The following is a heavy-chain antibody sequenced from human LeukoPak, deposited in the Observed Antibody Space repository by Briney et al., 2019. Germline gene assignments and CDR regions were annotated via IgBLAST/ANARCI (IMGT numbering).Heavy chain of an antibody. CDR1: GGSISSYY. CDR3: ASSGRYSDFDF. CDR2: IYSSGTT. V-gene: IGHV4-4*08. D-gene: IGHD6-19*01. J-gene: IGHJ4*02. Sequence: SETLSLTCIVSGGSISSYYWSWIRQPPGKGLEWIGRIYSSGTTNYNPSLKSRVTISVDTSKNQFSLKLSSLTAADTAVYYCASSGRYSDFDFWGQGTLVTVSS.